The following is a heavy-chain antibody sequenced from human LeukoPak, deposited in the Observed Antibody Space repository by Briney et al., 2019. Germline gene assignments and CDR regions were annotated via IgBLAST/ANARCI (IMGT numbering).Heavy chain of an antibody. D-gene: IGHD6-13*01. Sequence: SQTLSLTCTVSGGSISSGDYYWSWIRQPPRKGLEWIGYISYSGSTYYTPSPKSRVTISVDTSKNQFSLKLTSVTAADTAVYYCAACATDGSSCYFDYWGQGTLVTVSS. J-gene: IGHJ4*02. CDR3: AACATDGSSCYFDY. V-gene: IGHV4-30-4*01. CDR2: ISYSGST. CDR1: GGSISSGDYY.